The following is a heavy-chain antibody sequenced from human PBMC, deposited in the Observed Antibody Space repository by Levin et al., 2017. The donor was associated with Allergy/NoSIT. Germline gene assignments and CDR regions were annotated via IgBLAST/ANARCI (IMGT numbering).Heavy chain of an antibody. CDR2: ISSSSSYI. Sequence: GESLKISCAASGFTFSSYSMNWVRQAPGKGLEWVSSISSSSSYIYYADSVKGRFTISRDNAKNSLYLQMNSLRAEDTAVYYCAREGQQQLVGMGDAFDIWGQGTMVTVSS. CDR3: AREGQQQLVGMGDAFDI. D-gene: IGHD6-13*01. V-gene: IGHV3-21*01. J-gene: IGHJ3*02. CDR1: GFTFSSYS.